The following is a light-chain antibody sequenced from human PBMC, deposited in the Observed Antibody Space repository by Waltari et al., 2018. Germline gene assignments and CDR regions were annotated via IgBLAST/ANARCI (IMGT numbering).Light chain of an antibody. CDR3: SSYTTSSAPGV. V-gene: IGLV2-14*01. Sequence: QSALTQPASVSGSPGQSITISCSGTDSDVGAYDFVSWYQQHPGKAPHLIIYEVSNRPSGLSHRFTASKSGNTASLTISGLQAEDEADDYCSSYTTSSAPGVFGTGTRVTVL. CDR2: EVS. CDR1: DSDVGAYDF. J-gene: IGLJ1*01.